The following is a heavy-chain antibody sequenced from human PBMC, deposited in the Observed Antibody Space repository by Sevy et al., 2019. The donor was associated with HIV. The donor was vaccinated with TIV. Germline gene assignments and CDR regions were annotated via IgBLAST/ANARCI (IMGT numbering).Heavy chain of an antibody. CDR3: AHETFGRFES. Sequence: GGSLRLSCAASGFTFSANWMNWVRQAPGKGLEWVANIKGDGSDKHYVDSVEGRFTISRDNAKLLYLQMNSLRVEDTAVYYCAHETFGRFESWGQGTLVTVSS. CDR1: GFTFSANW. CDR2: IKGDGSDK. J-gene: IGHJ4*02. V-gene: IGHV3-7*01. D-gene: IGHD3-16*01.